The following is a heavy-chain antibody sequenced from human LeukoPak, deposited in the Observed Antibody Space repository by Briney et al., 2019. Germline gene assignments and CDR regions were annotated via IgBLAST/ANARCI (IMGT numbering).Heavy chain of an antibody. CDR3: ARGHPMVRGLTPLYYYGMDV. D-gene: IGHD3-10*01. CDR2: IWYDGSNK. J-gene: IGHJ6*02. CDR1: GFTFSTYV. V-gene: IGHV3-33*01. Sequence: PGGSLRLSCAASGFTFSTYVMHWVRQAPGKGLEWVAVIWYDGSNKYYADSVKGRFTISRDNSRNTLYLQMNSLRAEDSAVYYCARGHPMVRGLTPLYYYGMDVWGQGTTVTVSS.